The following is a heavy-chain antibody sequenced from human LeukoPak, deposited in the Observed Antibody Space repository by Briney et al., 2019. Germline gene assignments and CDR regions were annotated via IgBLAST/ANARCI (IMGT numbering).Heavy chain of an antibody. CDR2: IYTSGST. J-gene: IGHJ3*02. V-gene: IGHV4-4*07. CDR3: ARDHGSRGSSWLDWAAFDI. Sequence: SETLSLTCTVSGGSISSYYWSWIRQPAGKGLEWIGRIYTSGSTNYNPSLKSRVTMSVDTSKNQFSLKLSSVTAADTAVYYCARDHGSRGSSWLDWAAFDIWGQGTVVTVSS. CDR1: GGSISSYY. D-gene: IGHD6-13*01.